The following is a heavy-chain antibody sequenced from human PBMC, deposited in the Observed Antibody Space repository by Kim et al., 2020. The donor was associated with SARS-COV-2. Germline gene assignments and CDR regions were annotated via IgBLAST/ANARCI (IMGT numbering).Heavy chain of an antibody. V-gene: IGHV4-39*01. CDR1: GGSISSSSYY. D-gene: IGHD6-13*01. J-gene: IGHJ4*02. Sequence: SETLSLTCTVSGGSISSSSYYWGWIRQPPGKGLEWIGSIYYSGSTYYNPSLKSRVTISVDTSKNQFSLKLSSVTAADTAVYYCARRRSSSWYVDYWGQGTLVTVSS. CDR3: ARRRSSSWYVDY. CDR2: IYYSGST.